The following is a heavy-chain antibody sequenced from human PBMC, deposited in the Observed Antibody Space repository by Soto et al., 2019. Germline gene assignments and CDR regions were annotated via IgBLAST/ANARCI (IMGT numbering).Heavy chain of an antibody. D-gene: IGHD2-2*02. CDR1: GGSFSGYY. CDR3: ARGELNCSSTSCYSGAFDI. J-gene: IGHJ3*02. CDR2: INHSGST. V-gene: IGHV4-34*01. Sequence: QVQLQQWGAGLLKPSETLSLTCAVYGGSFSGYYLSWIRQPPGKGLEWMGEINHSGSTNYNPSLKSRVSISLDTSKNQFSLKLSSVTAADTAVYYCARGELNCSSTSCYSGAFDICGQVTMVTVAS.